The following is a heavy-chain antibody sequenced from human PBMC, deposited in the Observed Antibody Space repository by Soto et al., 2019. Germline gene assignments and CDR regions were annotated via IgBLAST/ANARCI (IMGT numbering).Heavy chain of an antibody. J-gene: IGHJ4*02. D-gene: IGHD3-22*01. CDR3: GSLDYDDSSGHPLAY. V-gene: IGHV4-39*01. CDR2: IYYSGTT. CDR1: GGSITTTNYY. Sequence: SETLSLTCTVSGGSITTTNYYWGWIRQPPGQGLEWIGSIYYSGTTYYNPSLKSRVTISGDTSKKQFSLKLTSVTAADTAMYFCGSLDYDDSSGHPLAYCGRGALVPGSS.